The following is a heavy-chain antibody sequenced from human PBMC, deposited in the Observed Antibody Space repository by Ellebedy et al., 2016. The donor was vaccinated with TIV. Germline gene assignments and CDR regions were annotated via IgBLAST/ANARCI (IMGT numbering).Heavy chain of an antibody. CDR3: ARTKGCSSTSCQN. J-gene: IGHJ4*02. D-gene: IGHD2-2*01. V-gene: IGHV3-7*01. Sequence: GGSLRLXXAASGFTFNTYWMSWVRQAPGKGPEWVATIKQDGSEKYYVDSVKGRFTISRDNAKNSLYLQMNSLRAEDTAVYYCARTKGCSSTSCQNWGQGTLVTVSS. CDR1: GFTFNTYW. CDR2: IKQDGSEK.